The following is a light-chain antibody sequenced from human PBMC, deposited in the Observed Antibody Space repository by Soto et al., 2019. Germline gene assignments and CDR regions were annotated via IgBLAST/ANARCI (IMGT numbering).Light chain of an antibody. CDR1: RSVLYSYNNKNY. Sequence: DIVMTQSPDSLAVSLGERATINCKSSRSVLYSYNNKNYLAWYQQKPRQPPKLLIYWGSTRESGVPDRFSGRGAGGDFTLTISSLQAEDATVYYCQQSYDFPYTFGQGTKLDIK. CDR3: QQSYDFPYT. V-gene: IGKV4-1*01. J-gene: IGKJ2*01. CDR2: WGS.